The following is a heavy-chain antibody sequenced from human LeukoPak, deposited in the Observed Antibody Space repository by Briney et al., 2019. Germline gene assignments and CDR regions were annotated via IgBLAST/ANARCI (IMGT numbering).Heavy chain of an antibody. V-gene: IGHV4-61*02. Sequence: SQTMSLTCTVSGGSISSGSYYWSWIRQPAGKGLDWIARIYTSGSTNYNPSLKSRVTISVDTSKNQFSLKLSSVTAADTAVYYCAREPVGATAPFDYWGQGTLVTVSS. J-gene: IGHJ4*02. CDR2: IYTSGST. D-gene: IGHD1-26*01. CDR1: GGSISSGSYY. CDR3: AREPVGATAPFDY.